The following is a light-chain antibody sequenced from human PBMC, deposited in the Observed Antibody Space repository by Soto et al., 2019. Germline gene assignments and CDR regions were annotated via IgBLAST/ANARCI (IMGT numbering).Light chain of an antibody. CDR2: VAS. CDR3: QDYSKWPPWT. Sequence: EIVMTQSPAALSVSPGERATLSCRASRSVSSKLAWYEQKPGRAPRLLVYVASPRATGIPARFSGSGSGTEFRLTISSLQSEDFAVYYRQDYSKWPPWTFGQGTKVDIK. V-gene: IGKV3-15*01. CDR1: RSVSSK. J-gene: IGKJ1*01.